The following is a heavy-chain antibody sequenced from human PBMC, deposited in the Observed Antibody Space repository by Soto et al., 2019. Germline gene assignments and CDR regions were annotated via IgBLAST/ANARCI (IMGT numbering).Heavy chain of an antibody. CDR2: ISYDGSNK. J-gene: IGHJ6*02. CDR1: GFTFSSYG. D-gene: IGHD3-3*01. Sequence: QVQLVESGGGVVQPGRSLRLSYAASGFTFSSYGMHWVRQAPGKGLEWVAVISYDGSNKYYADSVKGRFTISRDNSKTTLYLQMNSLRAEDTAVYYCAKDVLRFLEWLAFYGMDVWGQGTTVTVSS. V-gene: IGHV3-30*18. CDR3: AKDVLRFLEWLAFYGMDV.